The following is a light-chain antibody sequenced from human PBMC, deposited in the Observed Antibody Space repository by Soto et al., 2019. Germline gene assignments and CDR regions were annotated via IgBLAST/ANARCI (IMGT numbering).Light chain of an antibody. CDR2: AAS. CDR3: QQTYRIPPT. V-gene: IGKV1-12*01. CDR1: QGISRW. Sequence: IQMTQSPSSVSASVGDRVTITCRASQGISRWLAWYQQKPGKAPNLLIYAASSLQSGVPPRFSGSGSGTGFTLTISSLQPEDFAFYYCQQTYRIPPTFGQGTRLEIK. J-gene: IGKJ5*01.